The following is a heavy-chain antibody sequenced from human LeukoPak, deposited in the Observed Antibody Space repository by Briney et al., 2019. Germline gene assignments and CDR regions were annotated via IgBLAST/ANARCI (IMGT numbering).Heavy chain of an antibody. D-gene: IGHD3-10*01. Sequence: SGGSLRLSCAASGFTFDDYAMPWVRQAPGKGLEWVSGISWNSGSIGYADSVKGRFTISRDNAKNSLYLQMNSLRAEDTALYYCAKDRGYGSGSYYDAFDIWGQGTMVTVSS. V-gene: IGHV3-9*01. CDR1: GFTFDDYA. CDR2: ISWNSGSI. J-gene: IGHJ3*02. CDR3: AKDRGYGSGSYYDAFDI.